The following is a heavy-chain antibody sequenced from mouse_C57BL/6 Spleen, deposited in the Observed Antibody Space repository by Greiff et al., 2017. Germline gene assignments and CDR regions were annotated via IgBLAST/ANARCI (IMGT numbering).Heavy chain of an antibody. Sequence: VQLQQPGTELVKPGASVKLSCKASGYTFTSYWMHWVKQRPGQGLEWIGNINPSNGGTNYNEKFKSKATLTVDKSSSTAYMQLSSLTSEDSAGYYCARGGSSGYWFAYWGQGTLVTVSA. J-gene: IGHJ3*01. D-gene: IGHD3-2*02. V-gene: IGHV1-53*01. CDR3: ARGGSSGYWFAY. CDR1: GYTFTSYW. CDR2: INPSNGGT.